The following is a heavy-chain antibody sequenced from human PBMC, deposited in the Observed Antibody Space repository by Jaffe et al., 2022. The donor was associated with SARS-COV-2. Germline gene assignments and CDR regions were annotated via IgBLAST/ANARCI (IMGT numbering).Heavy chain of an antibody. CDR3: AKGVPIVVVVAAHFDY. V-gene: IGHV3-30*18. J-gene: IGHJ4*02. CDR2: ISYDGSNK. CDR1: GFTFSSYG. D-gene: IGHD2-15*01. Sequence: QVQLVESGGGVVQPGRSLRLSCAASGFTFSSYGMHWVRQAPGKGLEWVAVISYDGSNKYYADSVKGRFTISRDNSKNTLYLQMNSLRAEDTAVYYCAKGVPIVVVVAAHFDYWGQGTLVTVSS.